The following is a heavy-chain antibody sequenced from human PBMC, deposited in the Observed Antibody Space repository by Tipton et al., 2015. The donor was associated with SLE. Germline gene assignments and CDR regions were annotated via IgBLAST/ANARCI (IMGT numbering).Heavy chain of an antibody. Sequence: LSLTCAVYGGSFSGYYWSWIRQPPGKGLEWIGEINHSGSTNYNPSLKSRVTLSIDTSKNQFSLKLSSVTAADTAVYYCARHHYSSSWYKYFQHWGQGTLVTVSS. V-gene: IGHV4-34*01. CDR3: ARHHYSSSWYKYFQH. CDR2: INHSGST. D-gene: IGHD6-13*01. CDR1: GGSFSGYY. J-gene: IGHJ1*01.